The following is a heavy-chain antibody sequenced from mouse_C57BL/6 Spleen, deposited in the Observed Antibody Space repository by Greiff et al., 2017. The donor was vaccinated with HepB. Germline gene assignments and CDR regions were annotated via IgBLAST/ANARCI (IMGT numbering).Heavy chain of an antibody. CDR2: INPSSGYT. V-gene: IGHV1-7*01. D-gene: IGHD2-4*01. J-gene: IGHJ3*01. CDR3: AREPYDYDGGAWFAY. CDR1: GYTFTSYW. Sequence: QVQLKESGAELAKPGASVKLSCKASGYTFTSYWMHWVKQRPGQGLEWIGYINPSSGYTKYNQKFKDKATLTADKSSSTAYMQLSSLTYEDSAVYYCAREPYDYDGGAWFAYWGQGTLVTVSA.